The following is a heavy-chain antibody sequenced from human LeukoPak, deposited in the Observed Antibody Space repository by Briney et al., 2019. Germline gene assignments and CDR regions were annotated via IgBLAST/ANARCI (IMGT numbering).Heavy chain of an antibody. Sequence: PSETLSLTCTVSGGSISSSSYYWGWIRQPPGKGLEWIGSIYYSGSTYYNPSLKSRVTISVDTSKNQFSLKLSSVTAADTAVYYCARADSSGWSSILTPFDYWGQGTLVTVSS. CDR1: GGSISSSSYY. CDR2: IYYSGST. J-gene: IGHJ4*02. CDR3: ARADSSGWSSILTPFDY. V-gene: IGHV4-39*07. D-gene: IGHD6-19*01.